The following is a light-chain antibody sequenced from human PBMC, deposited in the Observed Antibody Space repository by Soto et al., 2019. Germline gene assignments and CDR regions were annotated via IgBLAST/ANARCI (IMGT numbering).Light chain of an antibody. CDR2: STS. V-gene: IGLV7-43*01. CDR1: TGAVTITHY. Sequence: QAVVTQEPSLTVSLGGTVTLTCSSSTGAVTITHYANWFQQKPGQPPRSLIYSTSNKYSWTPARFSGSLLGGSAALTLSDVQPEDEADYYCQLYYGATRVFGGGTKLTVL. CDR3: QLYYGATRV. J-gene: IGLJ3*02.